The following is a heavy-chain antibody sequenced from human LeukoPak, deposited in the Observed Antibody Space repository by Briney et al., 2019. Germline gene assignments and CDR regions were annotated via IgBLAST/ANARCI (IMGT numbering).Heavy chain of an antibody. CDR1: GGSFSGYY. D-gene: IGHD3-10*01. V-gene: IGHV4-34*01. CDR3: ARDLGDYASDP. CDR2: INHSGST. Sequence: SETLSLTCAVYGGSFSGYYWSWIRQPPGKGLEWIGEINHSGSTNYNPSLKSRVTISVDASKNQFSLKLSSVTAADTAVYYCARDLGDYASDPWGQGTLVTVSS. J-gene: IGHJ5*02.